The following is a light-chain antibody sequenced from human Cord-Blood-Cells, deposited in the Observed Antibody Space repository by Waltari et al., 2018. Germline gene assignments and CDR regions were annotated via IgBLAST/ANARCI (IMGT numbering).Light chain of an antibody. CDR2: GAA. CDR3: QQYGSSPLT. V-gene: IGKV3-20*01. CDR1: QSVSSSY. Sequence: EIVLTQSPGTLSLSLGERATLSCRASQSVSSSYLAWYQQKPGQAPRLLIYGAASRATCIPDRFSGSGSGTDFTLTISRLEPEDFAVYYCQQYGSSPLTFGGGTKVEIK. J-gene: IGKJ4*01.